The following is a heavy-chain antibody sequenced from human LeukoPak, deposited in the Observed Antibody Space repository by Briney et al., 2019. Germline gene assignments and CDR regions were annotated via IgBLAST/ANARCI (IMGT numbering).Heavy chain of an antibody. CDR1: GGTFSSYA. CDR3: ARDQMVRGFIITLSNYYYYGMDV. Sequence: SVKVSCKASGGTFSSYAISWVRQAPGQGLEWMGRIIPILGIANYAQKFQGRVTITADKSTSTAYMELSSLRSEDTAVYYCARDQMVRGFIITLSNYYYYGMDVWGQGTTVTVSS. CDR2: IIPILGIA. D-gene: IGHD3-10*01. J-gene: IGHJ6*02. V-gene: IGHV1-69*04.